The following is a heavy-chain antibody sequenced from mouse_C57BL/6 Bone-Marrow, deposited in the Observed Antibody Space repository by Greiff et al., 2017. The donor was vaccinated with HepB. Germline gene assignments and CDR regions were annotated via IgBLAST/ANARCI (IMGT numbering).Heavy chain of an antibody. CDR1: GYTFTSHW. V-gene: IGHV1-56*01. J-gene: IGHJ3*01. Sequence: QVQLQQSGPELVRPGASVKISCKASGYTFTSHWMQWVRQRPGQGLGWIGEIFPGSGSTYYNEKFKGKATLTVDTSSSTAYMQLSSLTSEDSAVYFCASVPPNYYDYDGAYWGQGTLVTVSA. D-gene: IGHD2-4*01. CDR3: ASVPPNYYDYDGAY. CDR2: IFPGSGST.